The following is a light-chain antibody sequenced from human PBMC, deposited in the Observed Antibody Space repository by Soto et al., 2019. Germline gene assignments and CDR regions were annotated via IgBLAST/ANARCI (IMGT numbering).Light chain of an antibody. J-gene: IGKJ1*01. CDR3: HQYGSSPGT. CDR1: QSVSTN. Sequence: DIVLTESPATMSVSPGDRATLSCRASQSVSTNLAWYQQKPGQPPSLLIYGAYTRATDIPARFSGSGSGTDFTLTISRLEPEDSAVYYCHQYGSSPGTFGQGTKVDIK. V-gene: IGKV3-20*01. CDR2: GAY.